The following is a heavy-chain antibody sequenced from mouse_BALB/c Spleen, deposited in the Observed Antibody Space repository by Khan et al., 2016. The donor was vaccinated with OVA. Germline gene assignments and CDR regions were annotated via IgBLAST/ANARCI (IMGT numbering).Heavy chain of an antibody. D-gene: IGHD1-1*01. CDR3: ARVYGGDFDY. V-gene: IGHV3-2*02. J-gene: IGHJ2*01. Sequence: EVELVESGPGLVKPSQSLSLTCTVTGYSIPTDYAWNWIRQFPGNTLEWMGYISYSCNTKYTPSLNSRISITRDTSKNQFFLQLKSVTTEDTARYYCARVYGGDFDYWGQGTTLTVSS. CDR2: ISYSCNT. CDR1: GYSIPTDYA.